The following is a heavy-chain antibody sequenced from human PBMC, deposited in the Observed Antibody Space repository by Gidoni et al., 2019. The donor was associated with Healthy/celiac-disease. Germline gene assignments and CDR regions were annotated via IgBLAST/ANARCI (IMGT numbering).Heavy chain of an antibody. CDR3: ARDRRPRILGYFDY. D-gene: IGHD2-15*01. J-gene: IGHJ4*02. CDR2: IWYDGSNK. CDR1: GFTFSSSG. Sequence: QVQLVESGGGVVQPGRSLRLSCAASGFTFSSSGMHWVRQAPGKGLEGVAVIWYDGSNKDYADSVKGRFTISRDNSKNTLYLQMNSLRAEDTAVYYCARDRRPRILGYFDYWGQGTLVTVSS. V-gene: IGHV3-33*01.